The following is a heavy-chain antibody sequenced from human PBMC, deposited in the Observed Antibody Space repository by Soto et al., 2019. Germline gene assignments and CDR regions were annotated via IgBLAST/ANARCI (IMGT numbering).Heavy chain of an antibody. CDR3: ARHRGPTGDNFDY. J-gene: IGHJ4*02. CDR1: GGSMRSEGYY. V-gene: IGHV4-30-4*01. Sequence: PSETLSLTCSVSGGSMRSEGYYWSWIRQHPGKGLEWIGYIYYSGLTDYNPSLKSRLTISVDKSKNQFSLKLSSVTAADTAVYYCARHRGPTGDNFDYWGQGTLVTVSS. CDR2: IYYSGLT. D-gene: IGHD2-21*02.